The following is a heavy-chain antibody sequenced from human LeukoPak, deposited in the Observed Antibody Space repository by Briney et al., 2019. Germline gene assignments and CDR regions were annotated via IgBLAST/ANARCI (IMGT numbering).Heavy chain of an antibody. D-gene: IGHD3-3*01. CDR3: ARLRGFGVITAYYYAMDV. CDR1: GGSFSSYY. CDR2: INSSGST. J-gene: IGHJ6*02. Sequence: PSETLALTCPAPGGSFSSYYWSWIRQPPGKGLEWIGHINSSGSTNYNPSLNSRVTITLDTSKSQFSLKLSSATAADTAVYDCARLRGFGVITAYYYAMDVWGQGTTVTVSS. V-gene: IGHV4-59*08.